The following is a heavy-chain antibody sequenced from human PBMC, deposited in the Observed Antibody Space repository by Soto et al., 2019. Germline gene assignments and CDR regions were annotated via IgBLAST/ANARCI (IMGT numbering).Heavy chain of an antibody. Sequence: SETLSLTCTVSGGSVSSGSYYWSWIRQPPGKGLEWIGYIYYSGSTNYNPSLKSRVTISVDTSKNQFSLKLSSVTAADTAVYYCARLPVGATFLDYWGQGTLVTVSS. CDR1: GGSVSSGSYY. CDR3: ARLPVGATFLDY. J-gene: IGHJ4*02. CDR2: IYYSGST. D-gene: IGHD1-26*01. V-gene: IGHV4-61*01.